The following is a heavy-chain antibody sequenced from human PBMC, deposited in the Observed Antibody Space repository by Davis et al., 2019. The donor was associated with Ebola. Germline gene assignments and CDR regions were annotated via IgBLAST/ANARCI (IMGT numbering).Heavy chain of an antibody. V-gene: IGHV3-11*04. J-gene: IGHJ4*02. Sequence: GGSLRLSCAASGFTFSDYYMSWIRQAPGKGLEWVSYISGGGRTIYYADSVKGRFTMSRDNAKNSLYLQMNSLRAEDTAVYYCAREESDFWSGYSDYWGQGTLVTVSS. D-gene: IGHD3-3*01. CDR2: ISGGGRTI. CDR3: AREESDFWSGYSDY. CDR1: GFTFSDYY.